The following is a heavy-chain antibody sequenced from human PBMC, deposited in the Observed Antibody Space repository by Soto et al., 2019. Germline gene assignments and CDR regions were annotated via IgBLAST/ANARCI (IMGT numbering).Heavy chain of an antibody. D-gene: IGHD6-6*01. Sequence: ASVKVSCKVSGHTLTELSMHWVRQAPGKGLEWMGGFDPEDGETIYAQKFPGRVTMTEDTSTDTAYMELSSLRSEDTAVYYCAIDENLYSSSARYALDIWGKGTMVPVAS. CDR2: FDPEDGET. CDR3: AIDENLYSSSARYALDI. V-gene: IGHV1-24*01. J-gene: IGHJ3*02. CDR1: GHTLTELS.